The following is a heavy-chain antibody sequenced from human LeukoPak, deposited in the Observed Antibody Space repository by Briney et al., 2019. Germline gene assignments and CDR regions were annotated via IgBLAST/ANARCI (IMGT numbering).Heavy chain of an antibody. V-gene: IGHV1-18*01. CDR2: ISAYNGNT. D-gene: IGHD3-22*01. CDR1: GGTVSSYG. CDR3: ARDRIGNYYDSSGYQGYYFDY. J-gene: IGHJ4*02. Sequence: GASVKVSCKASGGTVSSYGISWVRQAPGHGLEWMGWISAYNGNTNYAQKLQGRVTMTTDTSTSTAYMELRSLRSDDTAVYYCARDRIGNYYDSSGYQGYYFDYWGQGTLVTVSS.